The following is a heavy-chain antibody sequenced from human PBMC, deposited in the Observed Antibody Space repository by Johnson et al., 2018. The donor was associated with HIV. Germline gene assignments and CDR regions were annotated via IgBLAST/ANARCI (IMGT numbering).Heavy chain of an antibody. D-gene: IGHD3-22*01. V-gene: IGHV3-30*04. J-gene: IGHJ3*02. Sequence: QVQLVESGGGVVQPGRSLRLSCAASGFTFSSYAMHWVRQAPGKGLEWVAVISYDGSNKYYADSVKGRFTISRDNAKNSVYLQMDSLRAEDTALYYCAKGGGYGEDDAFDIWGQGTMVAVSS. CDR1: GFTFSSYA. CDR3: AKGGGYGEDDAFDI. CDR2: ISYDGSNK.